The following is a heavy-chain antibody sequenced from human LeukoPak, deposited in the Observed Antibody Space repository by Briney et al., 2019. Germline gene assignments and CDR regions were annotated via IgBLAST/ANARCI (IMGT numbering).Heavy chain of an antibody. Sequence: SDTLSLTCSVSGDSISTYYWTWIRQPAGKGLEWIGRIYISGTPNYNPSLRGRVTMSIDTSMNQFSLKLTSVTAADTAVYYCARGWSSSWYPDYWGQGILVTVSS. D-gene: IGHD6-13*01. V-gene: IGHV4-4*07. J-gene: IGHJ4*02. CDR1: GDSISTYY. CDR2: IYISGTP. CDR3: ARGWSSSWYPDY.